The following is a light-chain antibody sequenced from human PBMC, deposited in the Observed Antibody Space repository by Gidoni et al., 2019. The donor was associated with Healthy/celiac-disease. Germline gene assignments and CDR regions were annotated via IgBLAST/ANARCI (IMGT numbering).Light chain of an antibody. Sequence: IVLTQSPGTLSLSPGERATLSCRASQSVRSSYLAWYQQKPGQAPRLLIYGASSRATGIPDRFSGSGSGTDFTLTISRLEPEDFAVYYCQQYGSSLSITFGQGTRLEIK. CDR2: GAS. CDR3: QQYGSSLSIT. J-gene: IGKJ5*01. V-gene: IGKV3-20*01. CDR1: QSVRSSY.